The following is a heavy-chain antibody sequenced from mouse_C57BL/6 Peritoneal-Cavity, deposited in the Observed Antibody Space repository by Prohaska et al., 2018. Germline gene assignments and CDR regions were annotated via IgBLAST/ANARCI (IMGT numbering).Heavy chain of an antibody. J-gene: IGHJ1*03. V-gene: IGHV1-63*01. CDR3: ARGGLKATDDWHFDV. Sequence: QVQLQQSGAELVRPGTSVKMSCKASGYTFTNYWIGWAKQRPGHGLEWIGDIYPGGGYTNYNEKFKGKATLTADKSSRTAYMQFSSLTSEDSAIYYCARGGLKATDDWHFDVWGTGTTVTVSS. CDR1: GYTFTNYW. D-gene: IGHD1-1*01. CDR2: IYPGGGYT.